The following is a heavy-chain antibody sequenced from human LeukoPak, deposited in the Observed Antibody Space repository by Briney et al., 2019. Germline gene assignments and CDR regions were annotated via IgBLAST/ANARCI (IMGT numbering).Heavy chain of an antibody. D-gene: IGHD6-19*01. V-gene: IGHV3-48*03. J-gene: IGHJ4*02. CDR3: ARVQAGYFDY. CDR2: ISSSGSTI. Sequence: PGGSLRLSCAASGFTFSSYEMNWVRQAPGKGLEWVSYISSSGSTIYYADSVKGRFTISRDNAKNSLYLQMNSLRAEDTAAYYCARVQAGYFDYWGQGTPVTVSS. CDR1: GFTFSSYE.